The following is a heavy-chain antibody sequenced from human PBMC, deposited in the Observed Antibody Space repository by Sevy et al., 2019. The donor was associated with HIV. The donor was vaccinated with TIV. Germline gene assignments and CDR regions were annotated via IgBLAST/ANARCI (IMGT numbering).Heavy chain of an antibody. J-gene: IGHJ6*03. V-gene: IGHV4-59*01. CDR2: IYYSGST. Sequence: SETLSLTCTVSGGSISSYYWSWIRQPPGKGLEWIGYIYYSGSTNYNPSLKSRFTISVDTSKNQFSLKLSSVTAADTAVYYCARVAIAAAGTIAYYYYYMDVWGKGTTVTVSS. CDR1: GGSISSYY. CDR3: ARVAIAAAGTIAYYYYYMDV. D-gene: IGHD6-13*01.